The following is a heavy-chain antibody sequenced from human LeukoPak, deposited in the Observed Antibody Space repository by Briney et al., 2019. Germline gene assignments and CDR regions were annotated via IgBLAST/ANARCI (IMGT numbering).Heavy chain of an antibody. J-gene: IGHJ4*02. Sequence: SETLSLTCTVSGYSLSSGYYWGWIRQPPGKGLEWIGSIYHSGSTYYNPSLKTRVTISGDTSKNQFSLKLSSVTAADTAVYYCARGARSPYYFDYWGQGTLVTVSS. D-gene: IGHD3-16*01. CDR3: ARGARSPYYFDY. CDR1: GYSLSSGYY. CDR2: IYHSGST. V-gene: IGHV4-38-2*02.